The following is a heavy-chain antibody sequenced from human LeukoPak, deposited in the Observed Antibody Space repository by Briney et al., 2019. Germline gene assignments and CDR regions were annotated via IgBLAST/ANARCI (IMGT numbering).Heavy chain of an antibody. J-gene: IGHJ4*02. V-gene: IGHV4-59*01. CDR3: ARSRVGATGLDY. D-gene: IGHD1-26*01. Sequence: SETLSLTCTVSGGSISSYYWSWIRQPPGKGLEWIGYIYYSGSTNYNPSLKSRVTISVDTSKNQFSLKLSSVTAADTAVYYCARSRVGATGLDYWGQGTLVTVSS. CDR1: GGSISSYY. CDR2: IYYSGST.